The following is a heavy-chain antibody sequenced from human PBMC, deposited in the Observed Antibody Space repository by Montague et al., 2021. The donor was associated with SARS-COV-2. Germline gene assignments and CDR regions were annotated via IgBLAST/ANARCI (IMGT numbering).Heavy chain of an antibody. J-gene: IGHJ3*01. CDR1: GISFSAHY. V-gene: IGHV3-72*01. D-gene: IGHD1-26*01. CDR3: ACAKVDTNAFDV. CDR2: IKQKPEKYAT. Sequence: SLRLSCAASGISFSAHYMDWLRQAPGKGMEWVGRIKQKPEKYATQYGASVIGRFTISRDDSRSSLFLQMNSLRTEDSAVYYCACAKVDTNAFDVWGQGTVVSVSS.